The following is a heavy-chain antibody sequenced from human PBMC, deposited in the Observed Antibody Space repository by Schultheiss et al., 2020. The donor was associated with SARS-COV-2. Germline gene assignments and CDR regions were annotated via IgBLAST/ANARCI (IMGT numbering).Heavy chain of an antibody. CDR1: GFIVSNNY. CDR2: IYSGGGT. Sequence: GGSLRLSCAASGFIVSNNYMTWVRQAPGKGLEWVSVIYSGGGTYYADSVKGRFTISRDNSKNTLYLQMNSLRAEDTAVYYCAKGGPFDYWGQGTLVTVSS. CDR3: AKGGPFDY. J-gene: IGHJ4*02. V-gene: IGHV3-66*01.